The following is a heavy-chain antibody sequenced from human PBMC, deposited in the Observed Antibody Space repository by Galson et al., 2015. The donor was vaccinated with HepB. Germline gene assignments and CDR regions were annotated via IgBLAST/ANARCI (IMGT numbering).Heavy chain of an antibody. V-gene: IGHV6-1*01. D-gene: IGHD3-10*01. J-gene: IGHJ4*02. CDR2: TYYRSKWYN. CDR3: AKAPEYYYGSGSYYILED. CDR1: GDSVSSNSAA. Sequence: CAISGDSVSSNSAAWNWIRQSPSRGLEWLGRTYYRSKWYNDYAVSVKSRITINPDTSKNQFSLQLNSVTPDDTAVYYCAKAPEYYYGSGSYYILEDWGQGTLVTVSS.